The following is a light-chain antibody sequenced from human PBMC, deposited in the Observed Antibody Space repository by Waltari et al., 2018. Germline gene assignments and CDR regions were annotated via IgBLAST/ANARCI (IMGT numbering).Light chain of an antibody. J-gene: IGKJ2*01. CDR3: QQRANWPYT. CDR1: QTVRTY. Sequence: EIMLTQSPATRYLSPGERATLSCRASQTVRTYLAWYQQKPGQAPRLLIFDASSRATGIPAKFSGSGSGTDFTLTVSNLEPEDFAVYYCQQRANWPYTFGQGTRVEI. V-gene: IGKV3-11*01. CDR2: DAS.